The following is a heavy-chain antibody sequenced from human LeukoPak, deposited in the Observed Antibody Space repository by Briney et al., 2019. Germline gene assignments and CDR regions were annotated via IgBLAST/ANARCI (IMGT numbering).Heavy chain of an antibody. J-gene: IGHJ3*02. CDR2: ISYDGTNK. V-gene: IGHV3-30*04. D-gene: IGHD3-22*01. CDR1: GFVFSSYS. CDR3: AREKTRNSGYHQVDAFDI. Sequence: GGSLRLSCEASGFVFSSYSIHWVRQAPGKGLEWVALISYDGTNKYYTDSVKGRFTISRDSSKNTVSLQMNSLRPEDTAVYSCAREKTRNSGYHQVDAFDIWGQGTMVTVSS.